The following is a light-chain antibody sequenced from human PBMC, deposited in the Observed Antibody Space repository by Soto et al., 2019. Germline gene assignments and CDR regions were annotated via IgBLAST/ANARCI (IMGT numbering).Light chain of an antibody. J-gene: IGLJ1*01. CDR1: SSDVGGYNF. V-gene: IGLV2-8*01. CDR2: EVS. CDR3: SSYAGSNNRYV. Sequence: QSALTQPPSASGSPGQSVTISCTGTSSDVGGYNFVSWYQEHPGKAPKLIIYEVSKRPSGVPDRFSGSKSGNTASLTVSGLQAEDEADYSCSSYAGSNNRYVFGTGTKLTVL.